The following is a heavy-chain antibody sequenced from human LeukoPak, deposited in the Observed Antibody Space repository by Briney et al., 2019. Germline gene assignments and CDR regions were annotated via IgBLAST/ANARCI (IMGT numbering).Heavy chain of an antibody. CDR1: GFTFSSYA. J-gene: IGHJ3*02. V-gene: IGHV3-23*01. CDR3: AKDEFKMDAFDI. CDR2: ISGSGGST. Sequence: LGGSLRLSCAASGFTFSSYAMSWVRQAPGKGLEWVSAISGSGGSTYYADSVKGRFTISRDNSKNTLYLQMNSLRAEDTAVYYCAKDEFKMDAFDIWGQGTMVTVSS. D-gene: IGHD5-24*01.